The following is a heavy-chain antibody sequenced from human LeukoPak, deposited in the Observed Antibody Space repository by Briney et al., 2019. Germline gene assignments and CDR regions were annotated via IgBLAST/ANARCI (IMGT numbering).Heavy chain of an antibody. CDR1: GYTFTSYG. V-gene: IGHV1-18*01. Sequence: ASVKVSCKASGYTFTSYGISWVRQAPGQGLEWMGWISAYNGNTNYAQKLQGRVTMTTDTSTSTAYMELRSLRSDDTAVYYCARGRGRASYDFWSGIDYWGQGTLVTVSS. CDR3: ARGRGRASYDFWSGIDY. CDR2: ISAYNGNT. D-gene: IGHD3-3*01. J-gene: IGHJ4*02.